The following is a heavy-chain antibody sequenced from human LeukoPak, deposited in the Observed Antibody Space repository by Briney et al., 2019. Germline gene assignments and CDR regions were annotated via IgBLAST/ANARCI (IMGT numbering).Heavy chain of an antibody. D-gene: IGHD7-27*01. CDR3: ARGLLGNFDY. J-gene: IGHJ4*02. V-gene: IGHV4-59*01. CDR2: IYYSGST. Sequence: SETLSLTCTVSGGSISSYYWSWTRQPPGKGLEWIGYIYYSGSTNYNPSLKGRVTISVDTSKNQFSLKLSSVTAADTAVYYCARGLLGNFDYWGQGTLVTVSS. CDR1: GGSISSYY.